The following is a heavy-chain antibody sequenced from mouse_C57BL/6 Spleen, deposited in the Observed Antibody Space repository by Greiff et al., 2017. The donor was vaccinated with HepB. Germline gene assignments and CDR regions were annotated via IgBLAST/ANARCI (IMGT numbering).Heavy chain of an antibody. J-gene: IGHJ4*01. CDR1: GYAFSSSW. CDR3: ARPLYYDYDDAMDY. D-gene: IGHD2-4*01. CDR2: IYPGDGDT. Sequence: VQLQQSGPELVKPGASVKISCKASGYAFSSSWMNWVKQRPGKGLEWIGRIYPGDGDTNYNGKFKGKATLTADKSSSPAYMQLSSLTSEDSAVYFCARPLYYDYDDAMDYWGQGTSVTVSS. V-gene: IGHV1-82*01.